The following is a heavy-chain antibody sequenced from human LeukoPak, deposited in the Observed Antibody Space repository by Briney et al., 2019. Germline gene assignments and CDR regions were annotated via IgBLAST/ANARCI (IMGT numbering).Heavy chain of an antibody. CDR2: IRSKANSYAT. V-gene: IGHV3-73*01. D-gene: IGHD2-15*01. Sequence: GGSLRLSCAASGFTFSGSAMHWVRQASGKGLEWVGRIRSKANSYATAYAASVKGRFTISRDDSKNTAYLQMNSLKTEDTAVHYCTTVVADEKRLDWFDPWGQGTLVTVSS. J-gene: IGHJ5*02. CDR3: TTVVADEKRLDWFDP. CDR1: GFTFSGSA.